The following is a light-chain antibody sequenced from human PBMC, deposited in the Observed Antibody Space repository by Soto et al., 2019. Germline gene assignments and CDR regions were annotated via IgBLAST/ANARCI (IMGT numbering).Light chain of an antibody. Sequence: QAVVTQPASASGSPGQSITISCTGTSSDVGGYNYVSWYQQHPGKAPKLMIYEVSNRPSGVSNRFSGSKSGNTASLTISGLQAEDEADYYCSSYISRSRVFGTGTKVTVL. V-gene: IGLV2-14*01. CDR3: SSYISRSRV. CDR1: SSDVGGYNY. CDR2: EVS. J-gene: IGLJ1*01.